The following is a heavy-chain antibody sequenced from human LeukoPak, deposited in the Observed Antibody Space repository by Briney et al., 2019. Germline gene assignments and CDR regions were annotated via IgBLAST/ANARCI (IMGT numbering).Heavy chain of an antibody. D-gene: IGHD5-12*01. Sequence: GGSLRLSCAASGFTFSSYAMSWVRQAPGKGLEWVSAISGSGGSTYYADSVKGRFTISRDNAKNSLYLQMNSLRAEDTAVYYCARGPSGPRPGNWFDPWGQGTLVTVSS. J-gene: IGHJ5*02. CDR1: GFTFSSYA. V-gene: IGHV3-23*01. CDR3: ARGPSGPRPGNWFDP. CDR2: ISGSGGST.